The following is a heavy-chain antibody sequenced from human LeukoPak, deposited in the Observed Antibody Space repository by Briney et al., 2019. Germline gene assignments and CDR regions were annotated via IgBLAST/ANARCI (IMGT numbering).Heavy chain of an antibody. CDR3: ARDPGYGYSGAFDI. V-gene: IGHV3-48*03. Sequence: GGSLRLSCAASGFTFSSYEMNWVRLAPGKGLEWVSYIKSDNSPIYYADSVKGRFTISRDNGKNSLYLQMNSLRAEDTAIYYCARDPGYGYSGAFDIWGQETMVTVSS. D-gene: IGHD5-18*01. J-gene: IGHJ3*02. CDR1: GFTFSSYE. CDR2: IKSDNSPI.